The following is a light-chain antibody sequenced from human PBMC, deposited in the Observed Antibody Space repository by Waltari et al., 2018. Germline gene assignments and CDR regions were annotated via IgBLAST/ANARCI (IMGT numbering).Light chain of an antibody. J-gene: IGKJ4*01. V-gene: IGKV3-15*01. CDR3: QQYDTWPGAPT. CDR1: QIVRTN. CDR2: EAS. Sequence: TVMTQSPDTLSVSLGEGATLSCRASQIVRTNLAWYQQKPGKPPRLLIYEASKRATSVPARFSGSGSGTEFTHTISSLHSEDFAVYYCQQYDTWPGAPTFGGGTKVEIK.